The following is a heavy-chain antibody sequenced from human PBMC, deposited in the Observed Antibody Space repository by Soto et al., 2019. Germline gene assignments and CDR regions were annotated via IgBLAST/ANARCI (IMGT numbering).Heavy chain of an antibody. CDR3: VIFMALLTPDYNYFRTAV. CDR1: GGSISMYY. CDR2: IYTSGST. J-gene: IGHJ6*02. D-gene: IGHD2-15*01. V-gene: IGHV4-4*07. Sequence: SETLSLTFTVSGGSISMYYWSVIRQPAGKGLEWIGRIYTSGSTNYNPSRKSRVTMSVDTSKNQFSLKLSSVTAADTAVYYCVIFMALLTPDYNYFRTAVWGQATTVT.